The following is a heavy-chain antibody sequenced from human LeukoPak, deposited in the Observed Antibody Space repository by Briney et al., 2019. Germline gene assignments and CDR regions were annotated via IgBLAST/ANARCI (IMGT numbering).Heavy chain of an antibody. J-gene: IGHJ4*02. D-gene: IGHD5-12*01. CDR2: IYYSGST. V-gene: IGHV4-30-4*08. CDR1: GGSISSSSYY. Sequence: SETLSLTCTVCGGSISSSSYYWGWIRQPPGKGLEWIGYIYYSGSTYYNPSLKSRVTISVDTSKNQFSLKLSSVTAADTAVYYCARGGWIYSGYDATPYSFDYWGQGTLVTVSS. CDR3: ARGGWIYSGYDATPYSFDY.